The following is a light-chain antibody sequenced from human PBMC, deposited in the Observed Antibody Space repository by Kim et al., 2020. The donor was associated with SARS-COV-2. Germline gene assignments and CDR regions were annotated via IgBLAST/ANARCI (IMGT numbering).Light chain of an antibody. Sequence: GQSVTISCTGTSSDVGGYNYGSWYQQHPGKAPKLMIYDVSNRPSGVPDRFSGSKSGNTASLTISGLQPEDEADYYCCSYAGSYTYVFATGTKVTVL. CDR2: DVS. V-gene: IGLV2-11*01. CDR3: CSYAGSYTYV. CDR1: SSDVGGYNY. J-gene: IGLJ1*01.